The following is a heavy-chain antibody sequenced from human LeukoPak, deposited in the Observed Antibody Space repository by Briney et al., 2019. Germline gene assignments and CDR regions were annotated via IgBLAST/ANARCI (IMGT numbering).Heavy chain of an antibody. D-gene: IGHD4-17*01. CDR3: ARLRFRDYPY. CDR2: IKQDVSEK. Sequence: PGGSLRLSCAASGFTFSRDWMRWVRQAPGKGLEGVANIKQDVSEKYYVDSVKGRFTISRDNAKNSLYLQMNSLRAEDTAVYYCARLRFRDYPYWGQGTLVTVSS. V-gene: IGHV3-7*01. J-gene: IGHJ4*02. CDR1: GFTFSRDW.